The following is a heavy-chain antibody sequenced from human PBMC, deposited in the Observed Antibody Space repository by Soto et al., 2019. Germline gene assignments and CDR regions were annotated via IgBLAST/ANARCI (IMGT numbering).Heavy chain of an antibody. CDR3: ARQVNYGLDV. CDR1: GFTFSSNW. J-gene: IGHJ6*02. CDR2: INSDASTK. Sequence: EVQLVESGGGLVQPGGSLRLSCAASGFTFSSNWLHWVRQAPGKGLVWVSRINSDASTKTYADSVKGRFTISRDNTKNTLYLQMNSLTAEDTAVYYCARQVNYGLDVWGQVTTVPVSS. V-gene: IGHV3-74*01.